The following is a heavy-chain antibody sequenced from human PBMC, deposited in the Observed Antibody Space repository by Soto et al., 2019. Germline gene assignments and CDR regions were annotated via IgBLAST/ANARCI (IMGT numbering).Heavy chain of an antibody. CDR3: ARQYDFWSGYYDSAFDI. CDR1: GFIFSSYG. V-gene: IGHV3-30*03. J-gene: IGHJ3*02. CDR2: ISYDGSNK. D-gene: IGHD3-3*01. Sequence: QVQLVESGGGVVQPGRSLRLSCAASGFIFSSYGMHWVRQAPGKGLEWVAVISYDGSNKYYADSVKGRFTISRDNSKNTLYLQMNSLRAEDTAVYYCARQYDFWSGYYDSAFDIWGQGTMVTVSS.